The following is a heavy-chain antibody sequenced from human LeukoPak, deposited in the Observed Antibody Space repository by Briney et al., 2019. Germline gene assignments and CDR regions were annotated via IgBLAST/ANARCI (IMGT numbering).Heavy chain of an antibody. Sequence: GGSLRLSCAASGFTFSSYEMNWVRQAPGKGLEWVSYISSGSTIYDADSVKGRFTISRDNAKNSLYLQMNSLRAEDTAVYYCARDPGSRYYYYYGMDVWGQGTTVTVSS. J-gene: IGHJ6*02. CDR2: ISSGSTI. CDR1: GFTFSSYE. CDR3: ARDPGSRYYYYYGMDV. V-gene: IGHV3-48*03. D-gene: IGHD6-13*01.